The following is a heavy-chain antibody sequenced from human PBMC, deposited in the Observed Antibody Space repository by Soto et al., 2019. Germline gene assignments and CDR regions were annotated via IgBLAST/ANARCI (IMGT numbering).Heavy chain of an antibody. CDR1: GGSISSNNYY. V-gene: IGHV4-39*01. CDR2: MSYSRST. D-gene: IGHD1-1*01. J-gene: IGHJ4*02. CDR3: ASYLRPTNWRRGYFDY. Sequence: SETLSLTCFVSGGSISSNNYYWGWIRQPPGKGLEWIGSMSYSRSTYYNPSLKSRVTISVDTSKNQFSLKLTSVTAADTAVYYCASYLRPTNWRRGYFDYWGQGPLVTVSS.